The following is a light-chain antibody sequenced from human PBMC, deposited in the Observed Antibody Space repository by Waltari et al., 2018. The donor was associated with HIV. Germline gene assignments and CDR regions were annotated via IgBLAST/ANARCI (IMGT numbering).Light chain of an antibody. CDR2: GVN. J-gene: IGLJ2*01. Sequence: SALTQPAPVSGSPGQSVTISCTGTSRDFDLPTLLSWYQQHPGRAPHLIIFGVNYRPSGISSRFSASKSGDTASLTISGLQSGDEADYYCTTYTATDSLLIGSGTKLTVL. CDR3: TTYTATDSLL. CDR1: SRDFDLPTL. V-gene: IGLV2-14*01.